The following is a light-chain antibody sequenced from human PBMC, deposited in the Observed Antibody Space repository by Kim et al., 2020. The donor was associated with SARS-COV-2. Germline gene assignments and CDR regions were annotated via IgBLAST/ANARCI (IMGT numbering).Light chain of an antibody. CDR2: QDK. CDR1: QLGDKY. CDR3: QAWDTTGV. Sequence: SYELTQPPSVSVSPGQTASITCSGDQLGDKYVCWYQQRPGQSPVLVIYQDKNRPSGIPERFSGSNSGNTATLTISGTQAMDEADYYCQAWDTTGVFGGGT. V-gene: IGLV3-1*01. J-gene: IGLJ3*02.